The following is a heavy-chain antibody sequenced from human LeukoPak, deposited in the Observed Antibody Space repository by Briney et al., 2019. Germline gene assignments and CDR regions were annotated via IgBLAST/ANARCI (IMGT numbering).Heavy chain of an antibody. J-gene: IGHJ4*02. CDR2: IVVGSGNT. D-gene: IGHD2-21*02. Sequence: GTSVKVSCKASGFTFTNSAMQWVRQARGQRLEWIGWIVVGSGNTNYAQKFQERVTITRDMSTSTAYMELSSLRSEDTAVYYCAADLRGYCDGDCLDYWSQGTLVTVSS. CDR1: GFTFTNSA. V-gene: IGHV1-58*02. CDR3: AADLRGYCDGDCLDY.